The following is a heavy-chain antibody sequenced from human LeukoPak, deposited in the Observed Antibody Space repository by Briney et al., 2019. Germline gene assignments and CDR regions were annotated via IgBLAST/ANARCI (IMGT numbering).Heavy chain of an antibody. J-gene: IGHJ4*02. V-gene: IGHV3-21*01. Sequence: GGSLRLSCAASGFTFSSYSMNWVRQAPGKGLEWVSSISSSSSYMYYADSVKGRFTISRDNAKNSLYLQMNSLRAEDTAVYYCARVRAVTVDYWGQGTLVTVSS. CDR2: ISSSSSYM. CDR3: ARVRAVTVDY. D-gene: IGHD4-4*01. CDR1: GFTFSSYS.